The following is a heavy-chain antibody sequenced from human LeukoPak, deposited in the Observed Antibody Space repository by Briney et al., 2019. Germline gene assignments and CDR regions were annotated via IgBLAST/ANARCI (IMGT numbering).Heavy chain of an antibody. J-gene: IGHJ4*02. CDR1: GGSISSYY. V-gene: IGHV4-59*12. Sequence: PSETLSLTCTVSGGSISSYYWSWIRQPPGKGLEWIGSIYYSGSTYYNPSLKSRVTISVDTSKNQFSLKLSSVTAADTAVYYCARRRDGYNFGSFYFGYWARESWSPSRQ. CDR2: IYYSGST. D-gene: IGHD5-24*01. CDR3: ARRRDGYNFGSFYFGY.